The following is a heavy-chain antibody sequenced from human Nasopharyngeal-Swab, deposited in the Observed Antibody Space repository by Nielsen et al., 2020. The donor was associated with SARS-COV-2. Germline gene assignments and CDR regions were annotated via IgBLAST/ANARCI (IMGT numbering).Heavy chain of an antibody. D-gene: IGHD3-3*01. J-gene: IGHJ4*02. CDR1: GASVSSNSAA. CDR2: TYYRSKWYN. Sequence: SETLSLTCAISGASVSSNSAAWNWIRQSPSRGPEWLGRTYYRSKWYNDYAVSVKSRITINPDTSKNQFSLQLNSVTPEDTAVYYCARVGPRHYDFWSGYSFDYWGQGTLVTVSS. CDR3: ARVGPRHYDFWSGYSFDY. V-gene: IGHV6-1*01.